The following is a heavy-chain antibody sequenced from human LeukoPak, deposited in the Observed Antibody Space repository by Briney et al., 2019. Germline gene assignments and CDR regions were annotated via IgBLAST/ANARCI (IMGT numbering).Heavy chain of an antibody. CDR1: GYTFTSYD. Sequence: ASVKVSCKASGYTFTSYDINWVRQATGQGLEWMGWMNPNSDNTGYAQKFQGRVTMTRNTSISTAYMELSSLRSEDTAVYYCALSDIVGATTDDYWGQGTLVTVSS. V-gene: IGHV1-8*01. CDR3: ALSDIVGATTDDY. J-gene: IGHJ4*02. D-gene: IGHD1-26*01. CDR2: MNPNSDNT.